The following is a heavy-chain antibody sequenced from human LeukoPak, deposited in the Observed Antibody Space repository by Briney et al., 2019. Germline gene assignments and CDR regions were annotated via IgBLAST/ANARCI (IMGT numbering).Heavy chain of an antibody. D-gene: IGHD1-26*01. Sequence: SETLSLTCTVSGGSVTTYYWSWIRQSPGKGLEWIAHISTSGTTTYNPSLKSRVTMSVDTSKNQFSLKLTSVTAADTAVYYCAREATVVGATIIWGQGTLVTVSS. V-gene: IGHV4-4*07. CDR1: GGSVTTYY. J-gene: IGHJ4*02. CDR2: ISTSGTT. CDR3: AREATVVGATII.